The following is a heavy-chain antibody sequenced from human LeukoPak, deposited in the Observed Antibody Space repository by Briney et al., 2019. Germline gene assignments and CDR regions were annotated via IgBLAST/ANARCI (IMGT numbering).Heavy chain of an antibody. CDR3: TTQYSSGWYGDY. V-gene: IGHV3-15*07. CDR2: IKSKTDGGTT. CDR1: GFTFSNAW. D-gene: IGHD6-19*01. Sequence: GGSLRLSCAASGFTFSNAWMNWVRQAPGKGLEWVGRIKSKTDGGTTDYAAPVKGRFSISRDDSKNTLYLQMNSLKTEDTAVYYCTTQYSSGWYGDYWGQGTLVTVSS. J-gene: IGHJ4*02.